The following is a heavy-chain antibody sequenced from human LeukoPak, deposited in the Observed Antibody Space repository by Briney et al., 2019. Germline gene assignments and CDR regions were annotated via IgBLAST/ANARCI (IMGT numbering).Heavy chain of an antibody. CDR2: INPNSGAT. J-gene: IGHJ5*02. D-gene: IGHD3-10*01. CDR1: GYTFTDYY. Sequence: ASVKVSCKASGYTFTDYYMHWVRQAPGQGLEWMGRINPNSGATNYAQKFQGRVTVTRDTAINTAYMELTSLRSDDTAVYYCARALLDSGSYSNNWFDPWGQGTLVTVSS. CDR3: ARALLDSGSYSNNWFDP. V-gene: IGHV1-2*06.